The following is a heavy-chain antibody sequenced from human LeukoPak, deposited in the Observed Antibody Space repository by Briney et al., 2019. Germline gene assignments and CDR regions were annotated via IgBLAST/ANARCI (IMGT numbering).Heavy chain of an antibody. CDR3: ARAYYGSGSYYKPILITFDY. J-gene: IGHJ4*02. Sequence: EASVKVSCKASGYTFTSYGISWVRQAPGQGLEWMGWISAYNGNTNYAQKLQGRVTMTTDTSTSTAYMELRSLRSDDTAVYYCARAYYGSGSYYKPILITFDYWGQGTLVTVSS. CDR1: GYTFTSYG. D-gene: IGHD3-10*01. CDR2: ISAYNGNT. V-gene: IGHV1-18*04.